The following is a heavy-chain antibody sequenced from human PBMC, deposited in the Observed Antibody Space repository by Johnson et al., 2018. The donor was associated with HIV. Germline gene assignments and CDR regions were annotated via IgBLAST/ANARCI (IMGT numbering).Heavy chain of an antibody. V-gene: IGHV3-20*04. D-gene: IGHD4-23*01. CDR3: ASGEDYGGNYGALDI. CDR2: INGNGGSK. Sequence: VQLVESGGGVVRPGGSLRLSCAASGFTFDDHGMSWVRQVPGKGLEWVSGINGNGGSKDYAASVKGRFTISRDNSKNTLYLQVNGLRVEDTAVFYCASGEDYGGNYGALDIWAKGQWSPSLQ. CDR1: GFTFDDHG. J-gene: IGHJ3*02.